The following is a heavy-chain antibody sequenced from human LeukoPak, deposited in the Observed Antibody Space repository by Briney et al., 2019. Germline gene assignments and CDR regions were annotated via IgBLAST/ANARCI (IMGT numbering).Heavy chain of an antibody. V-gene: IGHV3-30*18. D-gene: IGHD7-27*01. J-gene: IGHJ4*02. Sequence: GGSLRPSCAASGFTFSSYGMHWVRQAPGKGLEWVAVISYDGSNKYYADSVKGRFTISRDNSKNTLYLQMNSLRAEDTAVYYCAKDDLITGETRLFDYWGQGTLVTVSS. CDR2: ISYDGSNK. CDR3: AKDDLITGETRLFDY. CDR1: GFTFSSYG.